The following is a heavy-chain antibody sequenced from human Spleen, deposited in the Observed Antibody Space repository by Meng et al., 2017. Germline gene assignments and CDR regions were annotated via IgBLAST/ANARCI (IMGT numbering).Heavy chain of an antibody. CDR2: IIPIFGTT. Sequence: SVKVSCKASGGTFSSDAMSWVRQAPGQGLEWMGGIIPIFGTTNYAQKFQGRVSMTSDTSTSTVYMELISLRSEDAAVYYCVRYCATTTCYGKGYHFDYWGQGTLVTVSS. J-gene: IGHJ4*02. CDR3: VRYCATTTCYGKGYHFDY. V-gene: IGHV1-69*05. D-gene: IGHD2-2*01. CDR1: GGTFSSDA.